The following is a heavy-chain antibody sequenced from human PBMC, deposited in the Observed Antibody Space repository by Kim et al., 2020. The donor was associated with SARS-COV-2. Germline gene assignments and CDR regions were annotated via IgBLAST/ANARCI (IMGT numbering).Heavy chain of an antibody. Sequence: ASVKVSCKASGYTFTSYDISWLRQATGQGLEWMGWMNPNSGNTGYAQRFQGRVTMTRNTSINTAYMELSNLGSEDTAVYYYARPSTSTSSSWFFDLWGRGTPVTVSS. D-gene: IGHD6-6*01. CDR3: ARPSTSTSSSWFFDL. J-gene: IGHJ2*01. CDR2: MNPNSGNT. V-gene: IGHV1-8*01. CDR1: GYTFTSYD.